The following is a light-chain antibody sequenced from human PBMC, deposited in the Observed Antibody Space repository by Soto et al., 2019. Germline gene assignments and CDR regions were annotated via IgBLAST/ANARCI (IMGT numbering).Light chain of an antibody. J-gene: IGKJ5*01. CDR3: QQYDNWPWT. CDR1: QSVYNNY. V-gene: IGKV3-20*01. Sequence: EIVVTQSPGTLSLSPGERVTLSCRASQSVYNNYLAWYQQRPGQAPRTLIYGASSRATGIPARFSGSGSGTDFTLTISSLQSEDFAVYYCQQYDNWPWTFGQGTRLEIK. CDR2: GAS.